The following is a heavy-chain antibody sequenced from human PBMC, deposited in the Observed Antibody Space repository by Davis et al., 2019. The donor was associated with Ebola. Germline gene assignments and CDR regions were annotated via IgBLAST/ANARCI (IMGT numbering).Heavy chain of an antibody. D-gene: IGHD3-10*01. CDR3: AREDRDYYGSGSNYYYGMDV. J-gene: IGHJ6*02. V-gene: IGHV1-18*04. CDR2: ISAYNGNT. Sequence: ASVTVSCKASGYTFTGYYLHWVRQAPGQGLEWMGWISAYNGNTNYAQKLQGRVTMTTDTSTSTAYMELRSLRSDDTAVYYCAREDRDYYGSGSNYYYGMDVWGQGTTVTVSS. CDR1: GYTFTGYY.